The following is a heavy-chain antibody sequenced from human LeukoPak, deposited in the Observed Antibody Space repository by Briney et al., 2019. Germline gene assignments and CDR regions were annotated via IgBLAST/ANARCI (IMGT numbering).Heavy chain of an antibody. CDR3: ARELMGYFDI. D-gene: IGHD5-12*01. V-gene: IGHV3-30-3*01. CDR2: ISYDGSSK. J-gene: IGHJ3*02. Sequence: GGSLRLSCAASGFTFSSYAMHWVRQAPGKGLEWVAVISYDGSSKYYADSVKGRFTISRDNSKNTLYLQMNSLRAEDTAVYYCARELMGYFDIWGQGTMVTVSS. CDR1: GFTFSSYA.